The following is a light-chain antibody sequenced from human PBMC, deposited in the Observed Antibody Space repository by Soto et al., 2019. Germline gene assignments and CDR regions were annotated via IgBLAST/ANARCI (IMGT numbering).Light chain of an antibody. V-gene: IGLV2-14*03. CDR3: GSYASANLI. CDR1: NSDIGAYDY. J-gene: IGLJ2*01. Sequence: QSALTQPASVSGSPGQSITISCTGSNSDIGAYDYVSWYQQHPGKPPTLLLYDVTFRPSGVPNRFSGSKSGNTATLTISGILTEDEADYYIGSYASANLIFGGGTKLTVL. CDR2: DVT.